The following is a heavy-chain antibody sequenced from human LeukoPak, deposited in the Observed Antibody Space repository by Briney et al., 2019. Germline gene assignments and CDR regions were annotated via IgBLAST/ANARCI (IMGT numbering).Heavy chain of an antibody. CDR1: GFTFSSYA. Sequence: GGSLRLSCAASGFTFSSYAMSWVRQAPGKGLEWVSAISGSGGSTYYADSVKGRFTISRDNSKNTLYLQMNSLKAEDTAVYYCAKGSVYYDILTGYFNDYYYYGMDVWGQGTTVTVSS. J-gene: IGHJ6*02. CDR3: AKGSVYYDILTGYFNDYYYYGMDV. CDR2: ISGSGGST. D-gene: IGHD3-9*01. V-gene: IGHV3-23*01.